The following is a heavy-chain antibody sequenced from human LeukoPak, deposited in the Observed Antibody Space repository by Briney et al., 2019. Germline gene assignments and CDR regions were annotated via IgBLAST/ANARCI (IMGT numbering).Heavy chain of an antibody. J-gene: IGHJ5*02. Sequence: SPTLSLTCTVSGGSISSSSYYWGWLRQPPGKGLEWIGSIYYSGSTYYNPSLKSRVTISVDTSKNQFSLKLSSVTAADTAVYYCARERVWRYCGGDSCGWFDPWGQGTLVTVSS. V-gene: IGHV4-39*07. CDR2: IYYSGST. CDR3: ARERVWRYCGGDSCGWFDP. CDR1: GGSISSSSYY. D-gene: IGHD2-21*02.